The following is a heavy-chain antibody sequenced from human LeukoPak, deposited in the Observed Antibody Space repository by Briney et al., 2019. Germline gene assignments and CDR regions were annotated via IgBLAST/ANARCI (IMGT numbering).Heavy chain of an antibody. CDR1: GGSFSGYY. Sequence: SETLSLTCAVYGGSFSGYYWSWIRQPPGKGLEWIGEINHSGSTNYNPSLKSRVTISVDTSKNQFSLKLSSVTAADTAVYYCHDDSSGYRYFDYWGQGTLVTVSS. CDR3: HDDSSGYRYFDY. J-gene: IGHJ4*02. V-gene: IGHV4-34*01. D-gene: IGHD3-22*01. CDR2: INHSGST.